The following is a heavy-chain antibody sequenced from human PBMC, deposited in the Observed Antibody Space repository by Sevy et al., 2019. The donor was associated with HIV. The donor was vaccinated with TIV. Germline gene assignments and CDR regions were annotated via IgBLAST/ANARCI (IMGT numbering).Heavy chain of an antibody. Sequence: GGSLRLSCAASVFTFSSYGMHWVRQAPGKGLEWVAVIWNDRSNKHYADSVKGRFTISRDNSKNTLYLQMNSLRAEDTAVYYCASLPNNYYDSSGSSGDDAFDIWGQGTMVTVSS. CDR3: ASLPNNYYDSSGSSGDDAFDI. CDR2: IWNDRSNK. CDR1: VFTFSSYG. V-gene: IGHV3-33*01. D-gene: IGHD3-22*01. J-gene: IGHJ3*02.